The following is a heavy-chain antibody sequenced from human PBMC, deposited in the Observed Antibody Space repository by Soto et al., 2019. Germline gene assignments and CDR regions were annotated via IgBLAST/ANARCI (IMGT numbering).Heavy chain of an antibody. Sequence: SETLSLTCTVSGGSISRGGYYWSWIRQHPGKGLEWIGYIYYSGSTYYNPSLKSRVTISVDTSKNQFSLKLSSVTAADTAVYYCERAEGRDYYDSSGPDYWGQGTLVTVSS. CDR2: IYYSGST. J-gene: IGHJ4*02. CDR3: ERAEGRDYYDSSGPDY. V-gene: IGHV4-31*03. D-gene: IGHD3-22*01. CDR1: GGSISRGGYY.